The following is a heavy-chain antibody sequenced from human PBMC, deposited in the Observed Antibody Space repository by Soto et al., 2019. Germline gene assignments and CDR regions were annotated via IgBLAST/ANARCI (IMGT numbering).Heavy chain of an antibody. CDR3: ARDRETYYYDSSGYFNLYYFDY. J-gene: IGHJ4*02. Sequence: GESLKISCKGSGYSFTSYWISWVRQMPGKGLEWMGRIDPSDSYTNYSPSFQGHVTISADKSISTAYLQWSSLKASDTAMYYCARDRETYYYDSSGYFNLYYFDYWGQGTLVTVSS. CDR2: IDPSDSYT. CDR1: GYSFTSYW. V-gene: IGHV5-10-1*01. D-gene: IGHD3-22*01.